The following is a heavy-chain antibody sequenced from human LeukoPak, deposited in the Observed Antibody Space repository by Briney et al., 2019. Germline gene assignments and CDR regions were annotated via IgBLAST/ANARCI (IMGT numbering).Heavy chain of an antibody. J-gene: IGHJ5*02. CDR3: ARNSRGWENWFDP. V-gene: IGHV1-18*01. CDR2: ISAYNGNT. Sequence: GASVKVSCKASGYTFTSSGISWVRQAPGQGLEWMGWISAYNGNTNYAQKLQGRVTMTTDTSTSTAYMELRSLRSDDTAVYYWARNSRGWENWFDPWGQGTLVTVSS. D-gene: IGHD6-19*01. CDR1: GYTFTSSG.